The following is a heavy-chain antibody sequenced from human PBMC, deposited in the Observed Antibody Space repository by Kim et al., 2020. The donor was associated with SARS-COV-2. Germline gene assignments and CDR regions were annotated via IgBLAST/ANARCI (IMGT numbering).Heavy chain of an antibody. Sequence: DSVKGQFTISRDNSKNTLYLPMNSLRASDTAVYYCANHQRGIIVGAFDYWGQGTLVTVSS. J-gene: IGHJ4*02. CDR3: ANHQRGIIVGAFDY. D-gene: IGHD3-22*01. V-gene: IGHV3-30*02.